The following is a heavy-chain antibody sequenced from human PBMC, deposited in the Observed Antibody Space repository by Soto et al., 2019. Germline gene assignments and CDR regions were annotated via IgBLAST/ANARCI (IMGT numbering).Heavy chain of an antibody. V-gene: IGHV3-23*01. CDR3: AKCESSSPRTRLFDY. CDR1: GFTFSSYA. CDR2: ISGSGGST. J-gene: IGHJ4*02. Sequence: GGSLRLSCAASGFTFSSYAMSWVRQAPGKGLEWVSAISGSGGSTYYADSVKGRFTISRDNSKNTLYLQMNSLRAEDTAVYYCAKCESSSPRTRLFDYCGQGTLVTVSS. D-gene: IGHD6-6*01.